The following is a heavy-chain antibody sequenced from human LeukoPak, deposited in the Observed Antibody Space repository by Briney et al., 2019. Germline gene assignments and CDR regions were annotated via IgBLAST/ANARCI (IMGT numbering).Heavy chain of an antibody. Sequence: PSETLSLTCTVSGGSISSCYWSWIRQPAGKGLEWIGRIYTSGSTNYNPSLKSRVTMSVDTSKNQFSLKLSSVTAADTAVYYCARVYYYDSSGYVPLDYWGQGTLVTVSS. V-gene: IGHV4-4*07. CDR1: GGSISSCY. J-gene: IGHJ4*02. CDR3: ARVYYYDSSGYVPLDY. CDR2: IYTSGST. D-gene: IGHD3-22*01.